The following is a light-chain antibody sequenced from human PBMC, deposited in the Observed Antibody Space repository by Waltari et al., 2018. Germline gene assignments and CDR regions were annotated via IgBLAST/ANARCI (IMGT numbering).Light chain of an antibody. J-gene: IGLJ1*01. CDR3: YSSDSTGLRV. Sequence: SYELTQTPSVSVSPGQTARITCSGHDLPRKSASWFQQKSGQAPRLVIYEDTKRPSGIPDRFSGSSSGTVATLTIAGAQVDDEADYYCYSSDSTGLRVFGGGTSVVVL. V-gene: IGLV3-10*01. CDR2: EDT. CDR1: DLPRKS.